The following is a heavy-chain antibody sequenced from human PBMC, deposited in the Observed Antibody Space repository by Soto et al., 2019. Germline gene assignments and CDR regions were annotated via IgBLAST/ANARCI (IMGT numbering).Heavy chain of an antibody. V-gene: IGHV4-39*01. CDR1: CGSICNSSYY. D-gene: IGHD2-21*02. CDR3: ARHIVVVTARYFDY. J-gene: IGHJ4*02. Sequence: SETLSLTCTVTCGSICNSSYYWGWIRQPPGKGLEWIGSIYYSGSTYYNPSLKSRVTISVGTSKNQFSLKLSSVTAADTAVYYCARHIVVVTARYFDYWGQGTLVTVS. CDR2: IYYSGST.